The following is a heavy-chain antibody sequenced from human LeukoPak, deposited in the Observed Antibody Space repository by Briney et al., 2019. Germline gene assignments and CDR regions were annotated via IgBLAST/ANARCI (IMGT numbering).Heavy chain of an antibody. CDR3: ARHGGGDSSVDY. J-gene: IGHJ4*02. CDR2: IYYSGST. V-gene: IGHV4-61*08. CDR1: GGSISSGGYY. D-gene: IGHD3-22*01. Sequence: PSETLSLTCTVSGGSISSGGYYWSWIRQHPGKGLEWIGYIYYSGSTNYNPSLKSRVTISVDTSKNQFSLKLSSVTAADTAMYYCARHGGGDSSVDYWGQGTLVTVSS.